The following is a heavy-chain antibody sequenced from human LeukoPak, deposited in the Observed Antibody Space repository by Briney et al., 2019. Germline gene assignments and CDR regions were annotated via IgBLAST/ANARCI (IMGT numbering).Heavy chain of an antibody. CDR2: ISNSGNNI. CDR3: ARVGAFYSFYFGMDI. CDR1: GFMFSSYE. V-gene: IGHV3-48*03. D-gene: IGHD4-17*01. Sequence: GGSLRLSCVASGFMFSSYEMNWVRQAPGKGLEWVSYISNSGNNIDYADSVKGRFTISRDNAKNSQYLQMNNLRAEDMAVYYCARVGAFYSFYFGMDIWGQGTTVAVSS. J-gene: IGHJ6*02.